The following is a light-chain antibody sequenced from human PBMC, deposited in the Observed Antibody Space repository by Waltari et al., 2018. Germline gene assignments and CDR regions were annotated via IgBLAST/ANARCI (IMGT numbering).Light chain of an antibody. J-gene: IGKJ1*01. CDR3: QQSYNLPRT. CDR2: TAS. V-gene: IGKV1-39*01. Sequence: DIQMTQSPSSLSASVGDRVTITCRASQNIINYLNWYQQIPGKAPKILIYTASSLKKGGPSRCRGSGSGTDFTLTISSLQPEDFATYYCQQSYNLPRTFGQGTKVEIK. CDR1: QNIINY.